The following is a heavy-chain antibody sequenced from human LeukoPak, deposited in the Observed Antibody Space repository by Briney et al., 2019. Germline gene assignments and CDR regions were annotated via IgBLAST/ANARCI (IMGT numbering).Heavy chain of an antibody. V-gene: IGHV3-23*01. Sequence: GASLRLSCAASGFTFSSNAMTWVRQAPGKGLECVSAITGSDGTTYYADSVKGRFTISRDNSKDTLYLQMNSLRADDTAIYYCAKAYGSSGYYQLPIDFWGRGTLVTVSS. D-gene: IGHD3-22*01. J-gene: IGHJ4*02. CDR2: ITGSDGTT. CDR3: AKAYGSSGYYQLPIDF. CDR1: GFTFSSNA.